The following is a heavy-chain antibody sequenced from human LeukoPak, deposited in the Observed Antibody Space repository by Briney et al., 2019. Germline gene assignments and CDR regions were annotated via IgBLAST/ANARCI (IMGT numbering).Heavy chain of an antibody. D-gene: IGHD4-17*01. Sequence: PGGSLRLSCAASGFTFSSYGMHWVRQAPGKGLEWVAVISYDGSNKYYADSVKGRFTISRDNSKNTLYLQMNSLRAEDTAVYYCARGADYGDGAFDIWGQGTMVTVSS. CDR1: GFTFSSYG. CDR2: ISYDGSNK. J-gene: IGHJ3*02. V-gene: IGHV3-30*03. CDR3: ARGADYGDGAFDI.